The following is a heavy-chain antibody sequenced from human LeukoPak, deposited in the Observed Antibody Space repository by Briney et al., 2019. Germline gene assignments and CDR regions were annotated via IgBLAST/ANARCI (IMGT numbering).Heavy chain of an antibody. V-gene: IGHV4-34*01. J-gene: IGHJ4*02. CDR3: ARSWWVTTVTISYFDY. Sequence: SETLSLTCAVYGGSFSGYYWSWIRQPPGKGLEWIGEINHSGSTNYNPSLKSRVTISVDTSKNQFSLKLSSVTAADTAVYYCARSWWVTTVTISYFDYWGQGTLVTVSS. CDR2: INHSGST. D-gene: IGHD4-17*01. CDR1: GGSFSGYY.